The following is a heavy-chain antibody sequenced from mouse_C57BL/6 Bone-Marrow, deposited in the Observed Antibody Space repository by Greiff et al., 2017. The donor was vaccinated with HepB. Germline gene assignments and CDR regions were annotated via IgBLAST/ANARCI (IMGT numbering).Heavy chain of an antibody. V-gene: IGHV1-61*01. J-gene: IGHJ4*01. D-gene: IGHD5-1*01. CDR2: IYPSDSET. CDR1: GYTFTSYW. CDR3: ARGVPYLWYAGDY. Sequence: VQLQQPGAELVRPGSSVKLSCKASGYTFTSYWMDWVKQRPGQGLEWIGNIYPSDSETHYNQKFKDKATLAVDKSSSTAYMQLSSLTSEDSAVYYCARGVPYLWYAGDYWGQGTSVTVSS.